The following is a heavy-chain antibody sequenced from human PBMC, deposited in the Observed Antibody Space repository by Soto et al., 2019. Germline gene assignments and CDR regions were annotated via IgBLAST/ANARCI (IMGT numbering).Heavy chain of an antibody. CDR3: ARAQGVVTHYGPYYYYGMDV. J-gene: IGHJ6*02. CDR2: ISAYNGNT. CDR1: GYTFTSYG. D-gene: IGHD3-3*01. Sequence: ASVKVSCKASGYTFTSYGISWVRQAPGQGLEWMGWISAYNGNTNYAQKLQGRVTMTTDTSTSTAYIELRSLRSDDTAVYYCARAQGVVTHYGPYYYYGMDVWGQGTTVTVSS. V-gene: IGHV1-18*01.